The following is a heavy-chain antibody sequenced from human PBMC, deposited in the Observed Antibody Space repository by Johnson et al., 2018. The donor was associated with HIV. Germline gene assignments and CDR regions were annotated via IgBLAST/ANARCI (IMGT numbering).Heavy chain of an antibody. CDR1: GFTFSSYG. D-gene: IGHD3-22*01. CDR3: AKEGSGYFHAFDI. V-gene: IGHV3-30*18. Sequence: QVQLVESGGGVVQPGRSLRLSCAASGFTFSSYGMHWVRQAPGKGLEWVAVISYDGNNKYYADSVKGRFTISIDNSKNTLYLQMNSLRAEDTAVYYCAKEGSGYFHAFDIWGQGTMVTVSS. CDR2: ISYDGNNK. J-gene: IGHJ3*02.